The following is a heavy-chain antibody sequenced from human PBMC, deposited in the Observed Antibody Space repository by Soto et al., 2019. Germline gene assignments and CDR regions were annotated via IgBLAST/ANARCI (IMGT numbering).Heavy chain of an antibody. CDR2: ISNDGIKK. CDR1: GFTFSDYG. Sequence: QVQLVESGGGVVQPGGSLRLSCAASGFTFSDYGVHWVRQAPRKGLAWVAVISNDGIKKNYGESAKGRFTISRDNSKNTLYLQMNSLRTEDTAVYYFAKSTQWVAKGGMEAWGQGTTVTVSS. CDR3: AKSTQWVAKGGMEA. J-gene: IGHJ6*02. D-gene: IGHD1-26*01. V-gene: IGHV3-30*18.